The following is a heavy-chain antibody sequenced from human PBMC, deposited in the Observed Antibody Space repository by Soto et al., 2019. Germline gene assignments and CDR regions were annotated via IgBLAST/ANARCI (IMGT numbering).Heavy chain of an antibody. D-gene: IGHD3-22*01. CDR3: ARLRADYYDSSGPFAY. CDR2: ISYDGSNK. J-gene: IGHJ4*02. Sequence: QVQLVESGGGVVQPGRSLRLSCAASGFTFSSYAMHWVRQAPGKGLEWVPVISYDGSNKYYADSVKGRFTISRDNSKNTLYLQMNSLRAEDTAVYYCARLRADYYDSSGPFAYWGQLTLVTVSS. CDR1: GFTFSSYA. V-gene: IGHV3-30-3*01.